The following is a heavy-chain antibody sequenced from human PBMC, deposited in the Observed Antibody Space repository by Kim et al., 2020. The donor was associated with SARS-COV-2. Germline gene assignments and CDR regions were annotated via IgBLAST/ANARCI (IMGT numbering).Heavy chain of an antibody. V-gene: IGHV3-23*01. Sequence: GGSLRLSCAASGFTFNTYDMDWVRQAPGKGLEWVSSFSDGGSSTYYADSVKGRFTVSSDNSKNTLYLQMNSLRDEDTATYYCAVTPRGRYSPSPDCWGQGTLVTVSS. CDR2: FSDGGSST. D-gene: IGHD3-16*02. CDR3: AVTPRGRYSPSPDC. J-gene: IGHJ4*02. CDR1: GFTFNTYD.